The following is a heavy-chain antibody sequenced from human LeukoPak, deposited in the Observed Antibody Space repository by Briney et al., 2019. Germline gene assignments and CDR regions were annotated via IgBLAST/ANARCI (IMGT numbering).Heavy chain of an antibody. D-gene: IGHD3-10*01. CDR1: GYTFTSYD. V-gene: IGHV1-8*01. Sequence: GASVTVSCKASGYTFTSYDINWVRQAPGQGVEWMGWMNPNSGNTGYAQKFQGRVTMTRNTSISTAYMELSSLRSEDTAVYYCARRGLSIKHWFDPWGQGTLVTVSS. J-gene: IGHJ5*02. CDR2: MNPNSGNT. CDR3: ARRGLSIKHWFDP.